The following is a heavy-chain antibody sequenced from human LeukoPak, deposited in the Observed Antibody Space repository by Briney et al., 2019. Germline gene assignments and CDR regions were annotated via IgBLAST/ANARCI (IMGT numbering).Heavy chain of an antibody. CDR1: GFTFSSYS. CDR2: INSDGSST. J-gene: IGHJ4*02. D-gene: IGHD2-2*01. Sequence: GGSLRLSCAASGFTFSSYSMNWVRQAPGKGLVWVSRINSDGSSTSYADSVKGRFTISRDNAKNTLYLQMNSLRAEDTAVYYCARDTVDDIVVVPAALSYWGQGTLVTVSS. V-gene: IGHV3-74*01. CDR3: ARDTVDDIVVVPAALSY.